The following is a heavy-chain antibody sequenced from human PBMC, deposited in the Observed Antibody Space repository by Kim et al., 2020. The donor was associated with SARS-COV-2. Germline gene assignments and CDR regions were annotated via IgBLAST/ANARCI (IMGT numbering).Heavy chain of an antibody. J-gene: IGHJ6*02. CDR3: ARDQEVWYNIDWIRGAPMDV. Sequence: GGSLRLSCSVSGVNFANYAMTWIRQAPGKGLEWISYISPSSTYTNYADSVKGRFTISRDNAKNSLFLQMNSLSPEDTAVYYCARDQEVWYNIDWIRGAPMDVWGQGTTVTV. V-gene: IGHV3-11*05. D-gene: IGHD6-19*01. CDR2: ISPSSTYT. CDR1: GVNFANYA.